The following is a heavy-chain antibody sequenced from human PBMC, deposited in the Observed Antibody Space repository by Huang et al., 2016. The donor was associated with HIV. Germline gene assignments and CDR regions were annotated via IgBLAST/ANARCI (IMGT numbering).Heavy chain of an antibody. CDR2: MNTDGSDI. Sequence: EVQLVESGGGLVQPGGSLRLSCVGSGFTLSYSGLYWARQVPGKGRVWISRMNTDGSDIGYADSVKGRFTVSRDNARNTLYLQMNSRQVDDTAVYYCARNAGWGWADSWGQGTLVIVSS. J-gene: IGHJ4*02. CDR1: GFTLSYSG. D-gene: IGHD2-21*01. CDR3: ARNAGWGWADS. V-gene: IGHV3-74*01.